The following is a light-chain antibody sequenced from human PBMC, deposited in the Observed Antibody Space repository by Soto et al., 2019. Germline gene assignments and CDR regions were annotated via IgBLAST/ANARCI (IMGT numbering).Light chain of an antibody. CDR3: QQRSNWSPIT. CDR1: QSVSSY. V-gene: IGKV3-11*01. Sequence: EIVLTQSPATLSLSPGERATLSCRASQSVSSYLAWYQQKPGQAPRLLIYDASNRATGIPARFSGSGSGTDFPLTISSLEPEDFAVYYCQQRSNWSPITFGQGTRLEIK. J-gene: IGKJ5*01. CDR2: DAS.